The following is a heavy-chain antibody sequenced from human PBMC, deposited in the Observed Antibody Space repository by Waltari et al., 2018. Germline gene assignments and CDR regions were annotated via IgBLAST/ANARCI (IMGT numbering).Heavy chain of an antibody. V-gene: IGHV4-34*01. D-gene: IGHD2-15*01. J-gene: IGHJ6*02. Sequence: QVHLHQWGAGQLQPSETLSLTCVVNGGSVRGYYWGWVRQAPGKGLEWIGEINHSPNRNYNPSLRVRVDMSVDTSKNQFSLKLNFVTAADTGVYYCVRLEDCSGPGGNCYSGDPFALDVWGQGTTVTVSS. CDR3: VRLEDCSGPGGNCYSGDPFALDV. CDR1: GGSVRGYY. CDR2: INHSPNR.